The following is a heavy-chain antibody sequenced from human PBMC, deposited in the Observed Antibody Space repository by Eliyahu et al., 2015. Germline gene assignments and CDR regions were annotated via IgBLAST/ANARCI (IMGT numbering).Heavy chain of an antibody. V-gene: IGHV1-8*01. Sequence: QVQLVQSGAEVKKPGASVKVXCKASGXTFTXFDIXWLRQAXGQGLEWMGWMNPNSGNTGYAQKFQGRVTMTRNTSISTAYMELRSLRSEDTAVYYCARVKRTTTMVTPNFDYWGQGTLVTVSS. CDR2: MNPNSGNT. CDR1: GXTFTXFD. J-gene: IGHJ4*02. CDR3: ARVKRTTTMVTPNFDY. D-gene: IGHD4-23*01.